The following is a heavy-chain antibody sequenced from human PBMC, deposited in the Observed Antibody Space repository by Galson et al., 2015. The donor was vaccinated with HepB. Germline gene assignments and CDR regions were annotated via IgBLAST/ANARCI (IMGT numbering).Heavy chain of an antibody. Sequence: SLRLSCAASGFTFSSYAMTWVRQAPGKGLEWVSDISDSGGKTYYADSVTGRFTISRDNSKNTLYLEINNLRAEDTAIYYCARSLIKITILGVLRGLGSYYFDYWGQGTLVSVSS. CDR3: ARSLIKITILGVLRGLGSYYFDY. V-gene: IGHV3-23*01. D-gene: IGHD3-3*01. CDR1: GFTFSSYA. J-gene: IGHJ4*02. CDR2: ISDSGGKT.